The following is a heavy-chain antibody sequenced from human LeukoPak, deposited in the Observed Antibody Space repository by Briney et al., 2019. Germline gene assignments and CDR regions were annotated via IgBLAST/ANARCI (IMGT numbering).Heavy chain of an antibody. D-gene: IGHD4-17*01. CDR2: ISYDGSNK. J-gene: IGHJ6*02. V-gene: IGHV3-30*18. Sequence: PGGSLRLSCAASGFTFSSYGMHWVRQAPGKGLEWVAVISYDGSNKYYADSVKGRFTISRDNSKNTLYLQMNSLGAEDTAVYYCAKISTVTTSYYYYGMDVWGQGTTVTVSS. CDR3: AKISTVTTSYYYYGMDV. CDR1: GFTFSSYG.